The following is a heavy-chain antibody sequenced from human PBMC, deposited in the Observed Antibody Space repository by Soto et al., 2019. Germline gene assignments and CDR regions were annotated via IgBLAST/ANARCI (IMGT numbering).Heavy chain of an antibody. CDR1: GGSISSGGYY. J-gene: IGHJ4*02. CDR2: IYYSGST. V-gene: IGHV4-31*03. D-gene: IGHD3-22*01. Sequence: SETLSLTCTVSGGSISSGGYYWSWIRQHPGKGLEWIGYIYYSGSTYYNPSLKSRVTISVDTSKNQFSLKLSSVTAADTAVYYCARDAYYDSRGYSETLWGQGTLVTVSS. CDR3: ARDAYYDSRGYSETL.